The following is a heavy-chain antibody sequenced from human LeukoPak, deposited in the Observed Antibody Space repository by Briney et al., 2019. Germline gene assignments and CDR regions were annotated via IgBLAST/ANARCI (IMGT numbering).Heavy chain of an antibody. CDR2: IYTSGST. CDR3: ARDGGSYYTFDY. D-gene: IGHD1-26*01. J-gene: IGHJ4*02. V-gene: IGHV4-61*02. CDR1: GGSISSGSYY. Sequence: PSQTLSLTCTVSGGSISSGSYYWSWIRQPAGKGLEWIGRIYTSGSTNYNPSLKSRVTISVDTSKNQFSLKPSSVTAADTAVYYCARDGGSYYTFDYWGQGTLVTVSS.